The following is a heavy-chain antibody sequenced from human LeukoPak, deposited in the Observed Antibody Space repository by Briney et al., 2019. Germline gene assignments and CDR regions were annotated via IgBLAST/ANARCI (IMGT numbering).Heavy chain of an antibody. V-gene: IGHV1-8*01. D-gene: IGHD3-3*01. Sequence: GASVKVSCKASGYTFTSYDISWVRQATGQGLEWMGWMNPNSGNTGYAQKFQGRVTMTRNTSISTAYMELSSLRSEDTAVYYCARGTYLRFLEKDDYWGQGTLVTVSS. J-gene: IGHJ4*02. CDR1: GYTFTSYD. CDR2: MNPNSGNT. CDR3: ARGTYLRFLEKDDY.